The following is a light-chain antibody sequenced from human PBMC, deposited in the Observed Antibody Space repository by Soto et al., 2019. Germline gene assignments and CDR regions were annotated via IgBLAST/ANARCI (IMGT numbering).Light chain of an antibody. J-gene: IGKJ1*01. Sequence: DIQMTQSPSSLSASVGDRVTITCRARQGISNYVAWYKEKPGKVPKLLIYAASTLQSGGPSRFSGSGSGTDFTLTISSLQPEDVATYYCQKYDSAPWTFGQGTKVEIK. CDR3: QKYDSAPWT. CDR2: AAS. V-gene: IGKV1-27*01. CDR1: QGISNY.